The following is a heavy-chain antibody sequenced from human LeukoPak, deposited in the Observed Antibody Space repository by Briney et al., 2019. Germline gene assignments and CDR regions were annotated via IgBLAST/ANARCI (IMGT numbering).Heavy chain of an antibody. V-gene: IGHV1-69*13. CDR1: GYTFTSYG. Sequence: SVKVSCKASGYTFTSYGISWVRQAPGQGLEWMGGIIPIFGTANYAQKFQGRVTITADESTSTAYMKLSSLRSEDTAVYYCARKGYCSSTSCPKDAFDIWGQGTMVTVSS. D-gene: IGHD2-2*01. CDR2: IIPIFGTA. J-gene: IGHJ3*02. CDR3: ARKGYCSSTSCPKDAFDI.